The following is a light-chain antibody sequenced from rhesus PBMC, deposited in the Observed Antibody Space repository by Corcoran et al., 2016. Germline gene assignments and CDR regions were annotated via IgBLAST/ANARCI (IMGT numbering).Light chain of an antibody. CDR1: SSDSGGYNY. V-gene: IGLV2-32*01. CDR2: EVS. CDR3: CSYAGSYTYI. J-gene: IGLJ1*01. Sequence: HAALTQPRSVSGSPGQSVPISCTGTSSDSGGYNYVSWYQQHPGTAPKLMIYEVSKRPSGVSDRFSGSKSGNTASLTISGLQAEDEADYYCCSYAGSYTYIFGAGTRLTVL.